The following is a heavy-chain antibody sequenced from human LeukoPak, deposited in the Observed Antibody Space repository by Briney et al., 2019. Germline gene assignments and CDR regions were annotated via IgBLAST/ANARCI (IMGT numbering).Heavy chain of an antibody. Sequence: GSVKVSCKASGYTFTSYAISWVRQAPGQGPEWMGWINMYNGNANYEQKLQGRVTMTTDTSTSTAYMELRSLRSDDTAVYYCARVVGNYVWGSYRPEGCFDSWGQGTLVTVSS. V-gene: IGHV1-18*01. J-gene: IGHJ4*02. CDR3: ARVVGNYVWGSYRPEGCFDS. CDR2: INMYNGNA. CDR1: GYTFTSYA. D-gene: IGHD3-16*02.